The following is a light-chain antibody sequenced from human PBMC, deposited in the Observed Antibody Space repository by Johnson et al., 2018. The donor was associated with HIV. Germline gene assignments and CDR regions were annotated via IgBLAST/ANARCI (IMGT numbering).Light chain of an antibody. CDR2: STG. V-gene: IGLV1-40*01. CDR1: SSNIGAGYD. CDR3: QSYDSSLSGFYV. Sequence: QSVLTQPPSVSAAPGQRVTISCTGSSSNIGAGYDVHWYQHLPGTAPKLLIFSTGNRPSGVPDRFSGSKSGTSASLAITGLQADDEANYYCQSYDSSLSGFYVFGTGTKVTVL. J-gene: IGLJ1*01.